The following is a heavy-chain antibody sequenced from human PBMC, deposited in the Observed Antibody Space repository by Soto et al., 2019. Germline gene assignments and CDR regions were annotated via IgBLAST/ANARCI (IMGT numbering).Heavy chain of an antibody. D-gene: IGHD3-22*01. V-gene: IGHV3-7*03. CDR2: IKQDGGGK. CDR3: ECAITFCAMIIGHYYCMEF. Sequence: VGSLRLSCASSVFTFSSDWMSCVRHSPGKWLEWVANIKQDGGGKYYVDSVKGRFTISRDNAKNSLYLQMNSLRAEDTAVYYCECAITFCAMIIGHYYCMEFWGQGTLFTVSS. J-gene: IGHJ6*02. CDR1: VFTFSSDW.